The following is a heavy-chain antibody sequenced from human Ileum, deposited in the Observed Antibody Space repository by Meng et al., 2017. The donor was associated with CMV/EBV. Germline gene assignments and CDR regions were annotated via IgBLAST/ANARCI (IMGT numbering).Heavy chain of an antibody. J-gene: IGHJ4*02. CDR2: ISYTGST. Sequence: LSLPCSVSGDSITDYYWAWIRQAPGNGLEYIAEISYTGSTTYSPSLKSRLTISMDTSKNQFSLKLSSVTAADTAMYFCARRWSGNDYWGQGTLVTVSS. V-gene: IGHV4-59*01. CDR1: GDSITDYY. CDR3: ARRWSGNDY. D-gene: IGHD5-24*01.